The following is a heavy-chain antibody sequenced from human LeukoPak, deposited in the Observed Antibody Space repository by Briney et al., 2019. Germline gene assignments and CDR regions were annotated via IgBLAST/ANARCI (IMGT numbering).Heavy chain of an antibody. Sequence: ASVKVSCKASGYTFTSYAMNWVRQAPGQGPEWMGWINTNTGNPTYAQGFTGRFVFSLDTSVSTAYLQISSLKAEDTAIYYCARGLRYSDWVEVGFDYWGQGTLVTVSS. CDR2: INTNTGNP. D-gene: IGHD3-9*01. V-gene: IGHV7-4-1*02. J-gene: IGHJ4*02. CDR1: GYTFTSYA. CDR3: ARGLRYSDWVEVGFDY.